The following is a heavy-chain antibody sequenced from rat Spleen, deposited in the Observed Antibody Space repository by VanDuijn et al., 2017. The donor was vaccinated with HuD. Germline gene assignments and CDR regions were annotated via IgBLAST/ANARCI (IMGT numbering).Heavy chain of an antibody. CDR1: GFTFSSNW. D-gene: IGHD1-4*01. CDR2: ISYEGSNT. J-gene: IGHJ2*01. CDR3: ARRPGDFDC. V-gene: IGHV5-22*01. Sequence: VQLVESGGGLVQPGSPLKLSCAASGFTFSSNWLNWIRQATKKGLEWVASISYEGSNTYYGDSVKGRFTISRDNAKSTLYLQMNSLRSEDTATYYCARRPGDFDCWGQGVMVTVSS.